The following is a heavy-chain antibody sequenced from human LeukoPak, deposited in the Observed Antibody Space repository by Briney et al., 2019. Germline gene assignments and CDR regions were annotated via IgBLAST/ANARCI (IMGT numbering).Heavy chain of an antibody. Sequence: GGSLRLSCAASGFAFSTYAMSWVRQAPGKGLDWVSPICGSGGSTYYADSVKGRFTISRENSKNTLYLQMSSLRAENTAVYYCAKEPTPSTYNWNGWFDPCGQGNLVTVSS. J-gene: IGHJ5*02. CDR1: GFAFSTYA. CDR2: ICGSGGST. CDR3: AKEPTPSTYNWNGWFDP. V-gene: IGHV3-23*01. D-gene: IGHD1-1*01.